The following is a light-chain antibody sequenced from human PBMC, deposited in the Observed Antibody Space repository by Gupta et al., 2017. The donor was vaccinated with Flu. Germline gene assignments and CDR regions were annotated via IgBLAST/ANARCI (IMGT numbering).Light chain of an antibody. CDR3: QAWDSSTGGV. J-gene: IGLJ3*02. V-gene: IGLV3-1*01. Sequence: SYELPQPPSVSVSPGQTASITCSGDKLGDKYACWYQQKPGQSPGLVIYQDSKRPSGIPERFSGSNSGNTATLTISGTQDRDEADYYGQAWDSSTGGVFGGGTKMTVL. CDR2: QDS. CDR1: KLGDKY.